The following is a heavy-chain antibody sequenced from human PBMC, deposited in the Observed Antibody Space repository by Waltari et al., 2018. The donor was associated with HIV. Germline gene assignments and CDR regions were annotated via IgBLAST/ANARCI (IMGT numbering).Heavy chain of an antibody. J-gene: IGHJ6*02. D-gene: IGHD3-9*01. Sequence: EVQLVESGGVVVQPGGSLSLSCAASGFTFDDYAMHWVRQAPGKGLEWVSLISWNGGNTLYADSVKGRFTISRDNSKNSLYLQMNSLRAEDTALYYCAKASRSTFDGYGMDVWGQGTTVTVSS. CDR1: GFTFDDYA. V-gene: IGHV3-43D*04. CDR3: AKASRSTFDGYGMDV. CDR2: ISWNGGNT.